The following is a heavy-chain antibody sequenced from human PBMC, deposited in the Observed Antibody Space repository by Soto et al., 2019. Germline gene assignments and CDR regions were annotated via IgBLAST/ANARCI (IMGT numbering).Heavy chain of an antibody. J-gene: IGHJ6*02. CDR1: GFTFSSYS. CDR3: ARNYDFWSGYYGMDV. V-gene: IGHV3-48*02. Sequence: LRLSCAASGFTFSSYSMNWVRQAPGKGLEWVSYISSSSSTIYYADSVKGRFTISRDNAKNSLYLQMNSLRDEDTAVYYCARNYDFWSGYYGMDVWGQGTTVTVSS. CDR2: ISSSSSTI. D-gene: IGHD3-3*01.